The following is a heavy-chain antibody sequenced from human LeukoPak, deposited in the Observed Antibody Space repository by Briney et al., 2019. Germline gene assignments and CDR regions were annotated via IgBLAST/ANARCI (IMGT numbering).Heavy chain of an antibody. CDR2: INTDGSST. V-gene: IGHV3-74*01. D-gene: IGHD3-10*01. CDR1: GFTFSSCS. CDR3: ARDRYDSAELDY. Sequence: GGSLRLSCAASGFTFSSCSMHWVRQVPGKGLVWVSRINTDGSSTTYADSVEGRFTISRDNAKNTLYLQMNSLRAEDTAVYHCARDRYDSAELDYWGQGTLVTVSS. J-gene: IGHJ4*02.